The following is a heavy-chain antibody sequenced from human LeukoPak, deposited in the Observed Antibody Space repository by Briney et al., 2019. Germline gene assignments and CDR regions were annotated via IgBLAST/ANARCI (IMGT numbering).Heavy chain of an antibody. D-gene: IGHD2/OR15-2a*01. CDR1: GYSFTSYW. Sequence: NSGESLKISCKGSGYSFTSYWIGWVRQMPGKGLEYMGIIYPQDSDTRYSPSFEGQVIISVDKSITTAYLQWNSLKPSDTAIYYCARRQTAESCTRNPDCYFDSWGQGTLVTVSS. CDR2: IYPQDSDT. J-gene: IGHJ4*02. CDR3: ARRQTAESCTRNPDCYFDS. V-gene: IGHV5-51*01.